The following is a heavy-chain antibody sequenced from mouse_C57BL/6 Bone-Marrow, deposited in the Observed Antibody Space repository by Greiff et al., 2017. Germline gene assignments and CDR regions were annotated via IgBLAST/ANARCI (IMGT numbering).Heavy chain of an antibody. CDR2: IYPGSGST. J-gene: IGHJ4*01. D-gene: IGHD1-1*01. V-gene: IGHV1-55*01. Sequence: QVQLKQSGAELVKPGASVKMSCKASGYTFTSYWITWVKQRPGQGLEWIGDIYPGSGSTNYNEKFKSKATLTVDTSSSTAYMQLSSLTSEDSAVYYCASFITTVVAPMDYWGQGTSVTVSS. CDR1: GYTFTSYW. CDR3: ASFITTVVAPMDY.